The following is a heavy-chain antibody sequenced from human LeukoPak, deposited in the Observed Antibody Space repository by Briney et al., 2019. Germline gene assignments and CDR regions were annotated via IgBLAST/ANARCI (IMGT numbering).Heavy chain of an antibody. CDR3: ARGSYDSSGYYYGPRFDY. J-gene: IGHJ4*02. CDR1: GGSFSGYY. Sequence: SETLSLACAVYGGSFSGYYWSWIRQPPGKGLEWIGEINHSGSTNYNPSLKSRVTISVDTSKNQFSLKLSSVTAADTAVYYCARGSYDSSGYYYGPRFDYWGQGTLVTVSS. D-gene: IGHD3-22*01. CDR2: INHSGST. V-gene: IGHV4-34*01.